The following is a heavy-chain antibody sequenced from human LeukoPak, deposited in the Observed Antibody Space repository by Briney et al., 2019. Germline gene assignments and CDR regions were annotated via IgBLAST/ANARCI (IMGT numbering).Heavy chain of an antibody. J-gene: IGHJ4*02. V-gene: IGHV1-2*02. CDR3: ARDIWFGESQIDY. D-gene: IGHD3-10*01. Sequence: ASVKVSCKASGYTFAGYYMHWVRQAPGQGLEWMGWINPNSGGTNYAQKFQGRVTMTRDTSISTAYMELSRLRSDDTAVYYCARDIWFGESQIDYWGQGTLVTVSS. CDR1: GYTFAGYY. CDR2: INPNSGGT.